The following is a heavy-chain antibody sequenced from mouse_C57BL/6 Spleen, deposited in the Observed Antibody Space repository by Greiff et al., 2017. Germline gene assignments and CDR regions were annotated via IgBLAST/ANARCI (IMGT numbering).Heavy chain of an antibody. CDR2: IDPSDSYT. J-gene: IGHJ2*01. CDR1: GYTFTSYW. V-gene: IGHV1-50*01. CDR3: ARGGSSGYARTDY. Sequence: QVQLQQPGAELVKPGASVKLSCKASGYTFTSYWMQWVKQRPGQGLEWIGEIDPSDSYTNYNQKFKGKATLTVDTSSSTADMQLSSLTSEDSAVYYCARGGSSGYARTDYWGQGTTLTVSS. D-gene: IGHD3-2*02.